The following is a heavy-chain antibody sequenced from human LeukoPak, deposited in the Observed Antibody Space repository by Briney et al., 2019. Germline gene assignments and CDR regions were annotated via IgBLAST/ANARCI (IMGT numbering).Heavy chain of an antibody. V-gene: IGHV4-61*02. D-gene: IGHD3-9*01. CDR3: ARVRRSDIDSPNFDY. J-gene: IGHJ4*02. CDR2: IHSSGDT. Sequence: SETLSLTCTVSGGSVSSDNFYWNWLRQPAGKGLEWIGRIHSSGDTNYNPSLKGRVTMSVDTSKNQFSLKLSSVTAADTAVYYCARVRRSDIDSPNFDYWGQGTLVTVSS. CDR1: GGSVSSDNFY.